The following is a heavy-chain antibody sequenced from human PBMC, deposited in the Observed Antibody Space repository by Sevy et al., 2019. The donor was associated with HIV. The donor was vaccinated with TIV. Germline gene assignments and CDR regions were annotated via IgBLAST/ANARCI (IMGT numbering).Heavy chain of an antibody. J-gene: IGHJ5*02. CDR1: GGSISSYY. CDR3: ARAPPVVVVPGAPSWFDP. V-gene: IGHV4-59*12. D-gene: IGHD2-2*01. CDR2: LYYNGRT. Sequence: SETLSLTCTVSGGSISSYYWTWIRQSPGKGLECIGYLYYNGRTIYNPSLTSRVTISVDTSKNQFSLRLNSVTAADTAVYYCARAPPVVVVPGAPSWFDPWGQGTLVTVSS.